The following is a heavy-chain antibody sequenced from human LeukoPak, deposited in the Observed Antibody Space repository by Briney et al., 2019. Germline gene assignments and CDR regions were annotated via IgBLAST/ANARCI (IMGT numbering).Heavy chain of an antibody. D-gene: IGHD2/OR15-2a*01. CDR3: ARFYGTSSQTDY. Sequence: GGTLRLSCAAPGFTFSNYGMTWVRQAPGKGLEWVSAITVTGGSTYYADSVKGRFTTFRDNSKSMLYLQMNSLRAEDTAVYYCARFYGTSSQTDYWGQGTLVTVSS. V-gene: IGHV3-23*01. CDR1: GFTFSNYG. J-gene: IGHJ4*02. CDR2: ITVTGGST.